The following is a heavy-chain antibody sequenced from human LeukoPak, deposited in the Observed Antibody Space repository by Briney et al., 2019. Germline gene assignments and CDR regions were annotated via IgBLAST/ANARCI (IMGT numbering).Heavy chain of an antibody. CDR3: ASPHYYYYYMDV. CDR1: GFTFSDYY. Sequence: GGSLRLSCAASGFTFSDYYMSLIRQAPGKGLEGVSYISSSGSTIYYADSVKGRFTISRHNAKNSLYPQMNSLRAEDTAVYYCASPHYYYYYMDVRGKGTTVTVSS. V-gene: IGHV3-11*01. J-gene: IGHJ6*03. CDR2: ISSSGSTI.